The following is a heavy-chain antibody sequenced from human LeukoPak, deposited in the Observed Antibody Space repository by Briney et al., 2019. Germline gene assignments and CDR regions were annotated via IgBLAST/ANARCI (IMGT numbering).Heavy chain of an antibody. Sequence: ASVKVSCKASGYTFINHYLHWERQAPGQGLQWMGIINPSGGDSKYAQKFQGRVTVTRDTSTYTVYMELSSLRSEDTAVYYCARDPSYCGGDCYAFDIWGQGTMVTVSS. J-gene: IGHJ3*02. CDR3: ARDPSYCGGDCYAFDI. CDR1: GYTFINHY. D-gene: IGHD2-21*02. V-gene: IGHV1-46*01. CDR2: INPSGGDS.